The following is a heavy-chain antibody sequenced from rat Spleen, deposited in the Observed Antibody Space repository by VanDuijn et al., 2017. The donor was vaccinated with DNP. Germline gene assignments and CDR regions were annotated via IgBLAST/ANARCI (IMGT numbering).Heavy chain of an antibody. V-gene: IGHV2-16*01. CDR3: ARSGVIRGTRAFDY. CDR2: IWSGGCT. J-gene: IGHJ2*01. D-gene: IGHD4-3*01. Sequence: QVQLKESGPGLVQPSRTLSLTCTVSGFSLTSYGVSWVRPPPGKGLEWIAAIWSGGCTDYNSALKSRLSISRDTSKSHVLLKMNSLQTEDTAMYFCARSGVIRGTRAFDYWGQGVMVTVSS. CDR1: GFSLTSYG.